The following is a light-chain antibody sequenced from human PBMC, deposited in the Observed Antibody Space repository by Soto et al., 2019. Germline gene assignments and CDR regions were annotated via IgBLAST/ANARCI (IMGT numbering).Light chain of an antibody. CDR3: QQYGTSPWA. V-gene: IGKV3-20*01. CDR1: QSVGRNY. Sequence: EIVLTQFPGTLSLSPGERATLSCRASQSVGRNYVAWYKQKPGQAPRVIIYAASKRARGIPDRFSGSGSGSHFTLTISRLEPEDFAVYYCQQYGTSPWAFGQGTKVEIK. J-gene: IGKJ1*01. CDR2: AAS.